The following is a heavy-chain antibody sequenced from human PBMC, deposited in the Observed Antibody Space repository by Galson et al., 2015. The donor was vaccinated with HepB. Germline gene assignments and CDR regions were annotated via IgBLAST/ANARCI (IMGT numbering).Heavy chain of an antibody. V-gene: IGHV3-74*01. CDR2: INSDGSST. Sequence: SLRLSCAASGFTLSGYWMHWVRQGPGMGLVWVSRINSDGSSTSYADSVKGRFTISRDNTKNTLYLQMNDLRVDGTGLYYCIRSRSNYYGFFDYWGQGTLVTASS. CDR1: GFTLSGYW. CDR3: IRSRSNYYGFFDY. D-gene: IGHD3-22*01. J-gene: IGHJ4*02.